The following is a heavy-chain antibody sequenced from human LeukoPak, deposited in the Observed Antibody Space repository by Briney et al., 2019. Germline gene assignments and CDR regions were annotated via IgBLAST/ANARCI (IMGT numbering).Heavy chain of an antibody. CDR2: ISGSGGST. CDR1: GFTFSNYA. CDR3: AKEIYGDPTGGRFQH. J-gene: IGHJ1*01. Sequence: GGSLRLSCAASGFTFSNYAMSWVRQAPGKGLEWVSVISGSGGSTYYADSVEGRFTVSRDNSKNTLYLQMNSLRAEDTAVFYCAKEIYGDPTGGRFQHWGQGTLVTVSS. D-gene: IGHD4-17*01. V-gene: IGHV3-23*01.